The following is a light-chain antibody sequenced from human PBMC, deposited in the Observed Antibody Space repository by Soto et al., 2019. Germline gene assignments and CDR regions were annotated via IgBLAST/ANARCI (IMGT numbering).Light chain of an antibody. V-gene: IGKV1-5*01. Sequence: DIMMTQSPSILSASVGDTVTITCRASQSISKLVDWYQQRAGKAPTALIFDASNSAKGVPSRFSGSGSGTVFTLIISGLPPEDFATYYCHQYDSYPYTLGQGTKLEI. CDR3: HQYDSYPYT. CDR2: DAS. CDR1: QSISKL. J-gene: IGKJ2*01.